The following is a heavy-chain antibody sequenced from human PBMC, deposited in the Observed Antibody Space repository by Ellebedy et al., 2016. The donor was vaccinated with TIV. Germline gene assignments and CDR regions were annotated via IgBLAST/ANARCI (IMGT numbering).Heavy chain of an antibody. J-gene: IGHJ4*02. CDR3: ARIPTYYYDN. CDR2: IYTSGST. D-gene: IGHD2-2*01. Sequence: GSLRLXXTVSGGSISSYYWSWIRQPAGKGLEWIGRIYTSGSTNYNPSLKSRVTMSVDTSKNQFSLKLSSVTAADTAVYYCARIPTYYYDNWGQGTLVTVSS. V-gene: IGHV4-4*07. CDR1: GGSISSYY.